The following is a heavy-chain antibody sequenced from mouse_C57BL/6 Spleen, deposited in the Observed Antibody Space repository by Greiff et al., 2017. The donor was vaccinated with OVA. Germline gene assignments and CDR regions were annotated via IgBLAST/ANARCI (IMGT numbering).Heavy chain of an antibody. V-gene: IGHV2-3*01. CDR2: IWGDGST. CDR1: GFSLTSYG. Sequence: VQLQQSGPGLVAPSPSLSLTCTVSGFSLTSYGVSWVRQPPGQGLEWLGVIWGDGSTTYHSALISRLSSSKDNSKSQVFLKLNSLQADDTATYYCATFAMDYWGQGTSVTVSS. CDR3: ATFAMDY. J-gene: IGHJ4*01.